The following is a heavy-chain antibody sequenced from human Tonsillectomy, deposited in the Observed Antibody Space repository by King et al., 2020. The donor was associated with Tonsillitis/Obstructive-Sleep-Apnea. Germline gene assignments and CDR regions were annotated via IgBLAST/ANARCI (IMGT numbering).Heavy chain of an antibody. CDR2: IIPILGIA. V-gene: IGHV1-69*09. CDR1: GGTFSSYA. CDR3: ASEDSSSSNWFDP. Sequence: QLVQSGAEVKKPGSSVKVSCKASGGTFSSYAISWVRQAPGQGLEWMGRIIPILGIANYAQKFQGRVTITADKSTSTAYMELSSLRSEDTAVYYCASEDSSSSNWFDPWGQGTLVTVSS. J-gene: IGHJ5*02. D-gene: IGHD6-6*01.